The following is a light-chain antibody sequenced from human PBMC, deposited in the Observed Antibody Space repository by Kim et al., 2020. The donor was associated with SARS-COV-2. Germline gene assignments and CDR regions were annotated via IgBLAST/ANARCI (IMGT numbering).Light chain of an antibody. CDR1: QSVSSN. Sequence: ETVMTQSPATLSVSPGERATLSCRASQSVSSNLAWYQQKPGQAPRLLIYSASTRATGIPARFSGSGSGTEFTLIISSLQSEDFAVYYCQQYNNWPPITFGQGTRLEIK. J-gene: IGKJ5*01. V-gene: IGKV3-15*01. CDR2: SAS. CDR3: QQYNNWPPIT.